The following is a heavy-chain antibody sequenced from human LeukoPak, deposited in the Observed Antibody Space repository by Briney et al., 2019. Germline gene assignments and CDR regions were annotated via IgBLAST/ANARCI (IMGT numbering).Heavy chain of an antibody. CDR1: GFTFSSYA. V-gene: IGHV3-64D*09. D-gene: IGHD4-17*01. CDR3: ARLPTGFPNWFDP. J-gene: IGHJ5*02. CDR2: ISSNGGST. Sequence: PGGSLRLSCSASGFTFSSYAMHWVRQAPGKGLEYVSAISSNGGSTYYADSVKGRFTISRDNSKNTLYLQMSSLRAEDTAVYSCARLPTGFPNWFDPWGQGTLVTVSS.